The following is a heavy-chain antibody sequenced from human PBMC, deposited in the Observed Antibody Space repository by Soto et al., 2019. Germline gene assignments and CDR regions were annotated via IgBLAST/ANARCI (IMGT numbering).Heavy chain of an antibody. V-gene: IGHV3-66*04. Sequence: DVQLVESGGALVQPGGSLRLSCAASGFTVGISYMSWVRHVPGKGLEWVSIIYSGGETYYAASVKDRFTISRHNSKNTVHLQMNSLRASDTAMYYCAKRRYCPSTTFFDYWGQGTLVTVSS. CDR2: IYSGGET. D-gene: IGHD2-2*01. CDR3: AKRRYCPSTTFFDY. CDR1: GFTVGISY. J-gene: IGHJ4*02.